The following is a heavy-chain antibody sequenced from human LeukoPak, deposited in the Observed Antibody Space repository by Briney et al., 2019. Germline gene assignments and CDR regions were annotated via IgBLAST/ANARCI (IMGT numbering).Heavy chain of an antibody. D-gene: IGHD4-17*01. V-gene: IGHV3-48*03. CDR3: ARQEVDYGAPAGFHN. J-gene: IGHJ4*02. Sequence: QPGGSLRLSCAASGFTFSSYEMNWVRPAPGKGLEGVSYISSSGSTIYHADSVKGRFTISRDNAKNALYLQMNSLRAEDTAVYYCARQEVDYGAPAGFHNWGQGTLVTVSS. CDR1: GFTFSSYE. CDR2: ISSSGSTI.